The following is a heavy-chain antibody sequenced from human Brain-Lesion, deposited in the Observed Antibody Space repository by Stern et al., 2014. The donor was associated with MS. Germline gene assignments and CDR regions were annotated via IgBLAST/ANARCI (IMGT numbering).Heavy chain of an antibody. D-gene: IGHD5-18*01. Sequence: VQLEESGPGLVKPSQTLSLTCIVSGDSISSGSFYWNWIRQPAGKGLEWIGRIYSSGSTNYNPYLKSRVTISGETSQNPFSLQVISMTAADTAVYYCARETGGYTYGDTDFFDYWGQGALVTVSS. J-gene: IGHJ4*02. V-gene: IGHV4-61*02. CDR2: IYSSGST. CDR3: ARETGGYTYGDTDFFDY. CDR1: GDSISSGSFY.